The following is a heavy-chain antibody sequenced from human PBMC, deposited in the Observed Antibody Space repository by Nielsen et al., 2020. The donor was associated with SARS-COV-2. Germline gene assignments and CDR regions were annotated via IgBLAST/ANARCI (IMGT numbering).Heavy chain of an antibody. D-gene: IGHD3/OR15-3a*01. V-gene: IGHV1-2*06. CDR1: VYTFTYYY. J-gene: IGHJ6*04. CDR2: INPYCCGT. Sequence: SLKVSCQSSVYTFTYYYIHLVLQPPAQCLACFCRINPYCCGTNYAQKFQGTVTMTRDASISTVYMELTSDDTAVYYCARARATIFGLVMSYGMDVWGKGTTVAVSS. CDR3: ARARATIFGLVMSYGMDV.